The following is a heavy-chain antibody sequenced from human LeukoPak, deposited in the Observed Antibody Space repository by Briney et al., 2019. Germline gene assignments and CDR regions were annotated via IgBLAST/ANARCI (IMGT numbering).Heavy chain of an antibody. V-gene: IGHV3-53*01. J-gene: IGHJ4*02. Sequence: GGSLRLSCAASGFTVSSNYMTWVRQAPGKGLEWVSVIYSGGITYYADSVKGRFTISRDNSKNTLYLQMNSLRAEDTALYYCARGGYSGSAPTNFDYWGQGTLVTVSS. CDR3: ARGGYSGSAPTNFDY. CDR1: GFTVSSNY. CDR2: IYSGGIT. D-gene: IGHD5-12*01.